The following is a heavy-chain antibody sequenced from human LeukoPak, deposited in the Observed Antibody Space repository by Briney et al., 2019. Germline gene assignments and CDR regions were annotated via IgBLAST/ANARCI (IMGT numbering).Heavy chain of an antibody. CDR1: GFTFSSYA. CDR3: AKDQPEYYYDSSGSDY. CDR2: ISGSGGST. V-gene: IGHV3-23*01. D-gene: IGHD3-22*01. J-gene: IGHJ4*02. Sequence: GGSLRLSCAASGFTFSSYAMSWVRQAPGKGLEWVSAISGSGGSTYYADSVKGRFTISRDNSKNTLYLQMNSLRAEDTAVYYCAKDQPEYYYDSSGSDYWGQGTLVTVSS.